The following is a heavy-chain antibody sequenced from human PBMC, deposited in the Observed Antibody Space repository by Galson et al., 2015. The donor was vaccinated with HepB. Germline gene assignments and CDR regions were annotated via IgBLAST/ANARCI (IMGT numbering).Heavy chain of an antibody. CDR1: GFTFSSYG. V-gene: IGHV3-30*18. J-gene: IGHJ4*02. CDR3: AKGVAKLLWFGEYPHYFDY. CDR2: ISYVGSNK. D-gene: IGHD3-10*01. Sequence: SLRLSCAASGFTFSSYGMHWVRQAPGKGLEWVAVISYVGSNKYYADSVKGRFTISRDNSKNTLYLQMNSLRAEDTAVYYCAKGVAKLLWFGEYPHYFDYWGQGTLVTVSS.